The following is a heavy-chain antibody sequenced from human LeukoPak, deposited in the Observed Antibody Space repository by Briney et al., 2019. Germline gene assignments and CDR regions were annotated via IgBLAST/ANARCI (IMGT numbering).Heavy chain of an antibody. Sequence: PSETLSLTCTVSGYSISSGYYWGWIRQPPGKGLEWIGSIYHSGSTYYNPSLKSRVTISVDTSKNQFSLKLSSVTAADTAVYYCARDPYYYDSSGYSDDAFDIWGQGTMVTVSS. D-gene: IGHD3-22*01. CDR1: GYSISSGYY. CDR3: ARDPYYYDSSGYSDDAFDI. J-gene: IGHJ3*02. V-gene: IGHV4-38-2*02. CDR2: IYHSGST.